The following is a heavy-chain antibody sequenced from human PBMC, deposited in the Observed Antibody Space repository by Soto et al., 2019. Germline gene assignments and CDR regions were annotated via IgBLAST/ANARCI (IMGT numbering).Heavy chain of an antibody. D-gene: IGHD3-22*01. Sequence: ASVKVSCKASGYTFTSYAMHWVRQAPGQRLEWMGWINAGNGNTKYSQKFRGRVTITRDTSASTAYMELSSLRSEDMSVYYCARNFYDSSGYPPDYWGQGTRVTVSS. CDR2: INAGNGNT. CDR1: GYTFTSYA. V-gene: IGHV1-3*01. CDR3: ARNFYDSSGYPPDY. J-gene: IGHJ4*02.